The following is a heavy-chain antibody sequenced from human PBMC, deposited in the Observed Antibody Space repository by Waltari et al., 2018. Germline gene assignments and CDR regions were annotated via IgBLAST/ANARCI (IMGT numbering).Heavy chain of an antibody. CDR2: IYYSGST. CDR3: ADRAGAYSAAFDI. V-gene: IGHV4-39*01. Sequence: QLQLQESGPGLVKPSETLSLTCTVSGGSISISCYSWGWLREPPGKGLEWIGSIYYSGSTYYNPSLKSRVTISVDTSKNQFSLKLSSVTAADTAVYYCADRAGAYSAAFDIWGQGTMVTVSS. CDR1: GGSISISCYS. J-gene: IGHJ3*02. D-gene: IGHD3-16*01.